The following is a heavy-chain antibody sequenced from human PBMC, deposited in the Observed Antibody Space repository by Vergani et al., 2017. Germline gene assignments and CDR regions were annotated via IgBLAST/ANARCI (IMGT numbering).Heavy chain of an antibody. D-gene: IGHD3-10*01. CDR1: GGSISSSNW. CDR2: INHSGST. CDR3: ARKAITMVRGVIGRFDP. Sequence: QVQLQESGPGLVKPSGTLSLTCAVSGGSISSSNWWSWVRQPPGKGLEWIGEINHSGSTNYNPSLKIRVTISVDTSKNQFSLKLSSVTAADTAVYYCARKAITMVRGVIGRFDPWGQGTLVTVSS. J-gene: IGHJ5*02. V-gene: IGHV4-4*02.